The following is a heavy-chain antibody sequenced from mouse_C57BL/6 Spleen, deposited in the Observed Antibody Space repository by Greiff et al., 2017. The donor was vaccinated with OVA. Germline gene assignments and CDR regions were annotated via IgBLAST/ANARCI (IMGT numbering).Heavy chain of an antibody. CDR2: ISYSGST. CDR3: ARTVAPSYWYFDV. D-gene: IGHD1-3*01. J-gene: IGHJ1*03. Sequence: EVQRVESGPGMVKPSQSLSLTCTVTGYSITSGYDWHWIRHFPGNKLEWMGYISYSGSTNYNPSLKSRISITHDTSKNHFFLKLNSVTTEDTATYYCARTVAPSYWYFDVWGTGTTVTVSS. CDR1: GYSITSGYD. V-gene: IGHV3-1*01.